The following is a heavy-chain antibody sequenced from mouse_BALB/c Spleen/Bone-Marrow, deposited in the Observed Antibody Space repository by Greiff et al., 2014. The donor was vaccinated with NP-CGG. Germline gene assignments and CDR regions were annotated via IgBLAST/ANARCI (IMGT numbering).Heavy chain of an antibody. D-gene: IGHD1-1*01. CDR1: GYSFTSYW. Sequence: VKLMESGAELVRPGASVKLSCKASGYSFTSYWMNWVKQRPGHGLEWIGMIHPSDTETRLNQRFKDKATLTVDKSSSTAYMQLNSPTSEDSAVYYCARLEGNYGSTFAYWGQGTLVTASA. V-gene: IGHV1-61*01. CDR2: IHPSDTET. J-gene: IGHJ3*01. CDR3: ARLEGNYGSTFAY.